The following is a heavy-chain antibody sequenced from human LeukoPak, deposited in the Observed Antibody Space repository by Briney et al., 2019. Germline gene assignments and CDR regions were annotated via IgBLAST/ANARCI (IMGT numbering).Heavy chain of an antibody. Sequence: SETLSLTCAVYGGSFSRYYWSWIRQSPGKGLEWIAKIDHRGDTNYNPSVKSRVTISVDTSKNQFSLKMRSLSAADTALYYCARGATISETGYFDFWGQGTLVTVSS. CDR1: GGSFSRYY. CDR3: ARGATISETGYFDF. V-gene: IGHV4-34*01. J-gene: IGHJ4*03. D-gene: IGHD5-24*01. CDR2: IDHRGDT.